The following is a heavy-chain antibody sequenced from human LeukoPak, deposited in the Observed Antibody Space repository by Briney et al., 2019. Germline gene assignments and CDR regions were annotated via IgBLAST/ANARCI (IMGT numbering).Heavy chain of an antibody. CDR2: IYSNDDE. CDR1: GLSLSTGGVG. J-gene: IGHJ4*02. D-gene: IGHD3-10*01. CDR3: AHRRRSGDYFDF. Sequence: SGPTLVNPTQILTLTCTFSGLSLSTGGVGVGWVRQPPGKALEWLALIYSNDDERYSPSLKSRLTITKDTSKNQVVLTVTNMDPVDTGTYYCAHRRRSGDYFDFWGQGTLVTVSS. V-gene: IGHV2-5*01.